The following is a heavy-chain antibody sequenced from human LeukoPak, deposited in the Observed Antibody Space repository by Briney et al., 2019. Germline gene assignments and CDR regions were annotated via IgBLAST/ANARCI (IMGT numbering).Heavy chain of an antibody. CDR3: AKDHGVAVTGMFY. J-gene: IGHJ4*02. V-gene: IGHV3-23*01. CDR1: GFAFISFT. CDR2: ISGSGDYT. D-gene: IGHD6-19*01. Sequence: GGSLTLSRAASGFAFISFTMSWVRQTAGKGVEWVASISGSGDYTYYADSVKGRFTISRDNSRNTLYLQMNSLGAEDTAVYYCAKDHGVAVTGMFYWGQGTLVTVSS.